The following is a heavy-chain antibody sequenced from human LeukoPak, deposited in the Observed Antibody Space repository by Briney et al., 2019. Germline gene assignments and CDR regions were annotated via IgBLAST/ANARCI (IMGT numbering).Heavy chain of an antibody. D-gene: IGHD6-13*01. Sequence: SETLSLTCTVSGGSISSYYWSWIRQPAGTGLEWIGRIYTSGSTNYNPSLKSRVTMSVDTSKNQFSLKLSSVTAADTAVYYCARVEGSWSLHYMDVWGKGTTVTVSS. J-gene: IGHJ6*03. CDR3: ARVEGSWSLHYMDV. CDR1: GGSISSYY. CDR2: IYTSGST. V-gene: IGHV4-4*07.